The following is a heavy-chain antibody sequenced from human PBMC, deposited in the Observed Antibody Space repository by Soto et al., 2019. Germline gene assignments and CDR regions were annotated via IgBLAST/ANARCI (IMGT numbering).Heavy chain of an antibody. Sequence: SETLSLTCAVYGGSFSGYYWSWIRQPPGKGLEWIGEINHSGSTNYNPSLKSRVTISVDTSKNQFSLKLSSVTAADTAVYYCARGSCSGGSCYSDYYYYYMDVWGKGTTVTVSS. CDR2: INHSGST. J-gene: IGHJ6*03. V-gene: IGHV4-34*01. CDR1: GGSFSGYY. D-gene: IGHD2-15*01. CDR3: ARGSCSGGSCYSDYYYYYMDV.